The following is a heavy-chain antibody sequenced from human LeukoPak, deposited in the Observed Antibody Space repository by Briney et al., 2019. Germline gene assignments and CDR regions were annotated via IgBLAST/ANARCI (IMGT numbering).Heavy chain of an antibody. CDR1: GGSISSYY. CDR2: IYYSGST. J-gene: IGHJ6*02. Sequence: SETLSLTCTVSGGSISSYYWSWIRQPPGKGLEWIGYIYYSGSTNYNPSLKSRVTISVDTSKDQFSLKLSSVTAADTAVYYCARSYYYGMDVWGQGTTVTVSS. CDR3: ARSYYYGMDV. V-gene: IGHV4-59*08.